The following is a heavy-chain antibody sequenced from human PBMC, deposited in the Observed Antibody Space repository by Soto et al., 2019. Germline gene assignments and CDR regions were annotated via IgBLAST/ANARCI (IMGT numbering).Heavy chain of an antibody. CDR2: ISGSGGST. CDR1: GFTFSSYA. CDR3: AKGGSSSRAYYYYGMDV. J-gene: IGHJ6*02. Sequence: GSLRLSCAASGFTFSSYAMSWVRQAPGKGLEWVSAISGSGGSTYYADSVKGRFTISRDNSKNTPYLQMNSLRAEDTAVYYCAKGGSSSRAYYYYGMDVWGQGTTVTVSS. V-gene: IGHV3-23*01. D-gene: IGHD6-6*01.